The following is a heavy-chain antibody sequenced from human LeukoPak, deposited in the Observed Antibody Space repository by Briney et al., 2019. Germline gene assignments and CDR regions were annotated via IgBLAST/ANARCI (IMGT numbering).Heavy chain of an antibody. CDR1: GGSISSGGYY. D-gene: IGHD3-10*01. CDR2: IYYSGST. Sequence: SETLSLTCTVSGGSISSGGYYWSWIRQHPGKGLEWIGYIYYSGSTYYNPSLKSRVTISVDTSKNQFSLKLSSATAADTAVYYCAREYRDYGSGSPDFFDYWGQGTLVTVSS. V-gene: IGHV4-31*03. CDR3: AREYRDYGSGSPDFFDY. J-gene: IGHJ4*02.